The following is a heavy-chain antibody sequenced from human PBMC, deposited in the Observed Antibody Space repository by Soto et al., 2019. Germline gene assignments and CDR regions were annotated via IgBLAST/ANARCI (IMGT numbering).Heavy chain of an antibody. V-gene: IGHV3-30-3*01. J-gene: IGHJ4*02. CDR2: ISYDGSNK. CDR3: ARDPMCRYYGSGSYYFDY. Sequence: QVQLVESGGGVVQPGRSLRLSCAASGFTFSSYAMHWVRQAPGKGLEWVAVISYDGSNKYYADSVKGRFTISRDNSKNTLYLQMNSLRAEDTAVYHCARDPMCRYYGSGSYYFDYWGQGTLVTVSS. CDR1: GFTFSSYA. D-gene: IGHD3-10*01.